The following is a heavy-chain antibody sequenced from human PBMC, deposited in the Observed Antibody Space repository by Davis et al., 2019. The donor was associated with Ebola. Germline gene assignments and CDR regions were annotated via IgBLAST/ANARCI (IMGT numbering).Heavy chain of an antibody. D-gene: IGHD1-1*01. CDR3: ARAQFPTTSDH. Sequence: ASVKVSCKAAGYTFTNYGITWVRQAPGQGLEWMGWINPHNGNTNYAQNVQGRGPRTTDTSTSPAYLEVGGLKSDDTAVYYCARAQFPTTSDHWGQGTLVTVSS. J-gene: IGHJ4*02. CDR1: GYTFTNYG. V-gene: IGHV1-18*04. CDR2: INPHNGNT.